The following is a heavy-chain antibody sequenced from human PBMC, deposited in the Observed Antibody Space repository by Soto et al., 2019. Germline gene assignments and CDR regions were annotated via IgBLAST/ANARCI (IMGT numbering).Heavy chain of an antibody. D-gene: IGHD2-2*01. CDR2: ISSSSSYI. CDR1: GFTFSSYS. V-gene: IGHV3-21*01. CDR3: ARDQGIVVVPAATLHYYYGMDV. J-gene: IGHJ6*02. Sequence: EVQLVESGGGLVKPGGSLRLSCAASGFTFSSYSMNWVRQAPGKGLEWVSSISSSSSYIYYVDSVKGRFTISRDNAKNSLYLQMNSLRAEDTAVYYCARDQGIVVVPAATLHYYYGMDVWGQGTTVTVSS.